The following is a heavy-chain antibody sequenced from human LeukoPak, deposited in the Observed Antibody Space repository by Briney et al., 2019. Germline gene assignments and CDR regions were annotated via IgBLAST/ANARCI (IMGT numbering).Heavy chain of an antibody. J-gene: IGHJ4*02. CDR1: GLTFSSYG. Sequence: GGSLRLSCAASGLTFSSYGMHWVRQAPGKGLEWVAIISYDGSNKYYADSVKGRFTISRDNSKNTLYLQMNSLRAEDTAVYYCARGYSYGYDFDYWGQGTLVTVSS. D-gene: IGHD5-18*01. CDR3: ARGYSYGYDFDY. CDR2: ISYDGSNK. V-gene: IGHV3-30*03.